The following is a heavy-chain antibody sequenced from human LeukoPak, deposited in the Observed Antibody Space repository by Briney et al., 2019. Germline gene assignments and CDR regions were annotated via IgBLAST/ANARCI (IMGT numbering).Heavy chain of an antibody. D-gene: IGHD2-2*01. V-gene: IGHV3-30*04. CDR2: ISYDGSNK. CDR3: AREDAPYCSSTSCYYYYGMDV. CDR1: GFTFSSYA. Sequence: GGSLRLSCAASGFTFSSYAMHWVRQAPGKGLEWVAVISYDGSNKYYADSVKGRFTISRDNSKNTLYLQMNSLRAEDTAMYYCAREDAPYCSSTSCYYYYGMDVWGKGTTVTVSS. J-gene: IGHJ6*04.